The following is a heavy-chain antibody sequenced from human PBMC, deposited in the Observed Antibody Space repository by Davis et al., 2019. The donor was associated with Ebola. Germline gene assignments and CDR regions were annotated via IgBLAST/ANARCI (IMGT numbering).Heavy chain of an antibody. CDR1: GYTFTSYG. D-gene: IGHD3-22*01. J-gene: IGHJ4*02. V-gene: IGHV1-18*01. CDR2: ISAYNGNT. Sequence: ASVKVSCKASGYTFTSYGISWVRQAPGQGLEWMGWISAYNGNTNYAQKLQGRVTMTTDTSTNTAYMELRSLRSDDTAVYYCAKDSSSWYYFDDSGYPFDDWGQGTLVIVSS. CDR3: AKDSSSWYYFDDSGYPFDD.